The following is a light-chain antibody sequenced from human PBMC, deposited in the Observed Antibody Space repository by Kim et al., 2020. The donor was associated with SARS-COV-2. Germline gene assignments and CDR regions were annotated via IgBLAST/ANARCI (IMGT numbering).Light chain of an antibody. V-gene: IGLV1-40*01. Sequence: QSVLTQPPSMSGDPGQSVTISCTGSNSNIGAGYEVHWYQQLPGTAPKLLIYNNYRRPSGVPDRFSGSTSATSASLAITWLQAEDEAVYYCQSYDTGLSGIIFGGGTKLTVL. CDR1: NSNIGAGYE. CDR3: QSYDTGLSGII. CDR2: NNY. J-gene: IGLJ2*01.